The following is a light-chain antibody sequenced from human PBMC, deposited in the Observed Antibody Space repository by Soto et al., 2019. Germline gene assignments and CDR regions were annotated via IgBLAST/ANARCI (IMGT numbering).Light chain of an antibody. CDR1: QSISSY. CDR3: QPSYSTPPWRT. CDR2: AAS. J-gene: IGKJ1*01. V-gene: IGKV1-39*01. Sequence: DIQMTQSPSSLSASVGDRVTITCRASQSISSYLNWYQQKPGKAPKLLIYAASSLQSGVPSRFSGSGSGTDFTLTISSLQPEDFATYYCQPSYSTPPWRTFGQGTKVEIK.